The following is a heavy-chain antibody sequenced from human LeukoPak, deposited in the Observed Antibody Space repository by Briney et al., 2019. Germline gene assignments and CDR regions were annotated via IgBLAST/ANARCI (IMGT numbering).Heavy chain of an antibody. CDR2: ISAYNGKT. Sequence: ASVKVSCKASGYTFTSYGISWVRQAPGQGLEWMGWISAYNGKTDYAQKLQGRVTMTTDTSTSTAYMELRSLRSDDTAVYYCARVLYPGIAAAAPGYWGQGTLVTVSS. V-gene: IGHV1-18*01. J-gene: IGHJ4*02. CDR1: GYTFTSYG. CDR3: ARVLYPGIAAAAPGY. D-gene: IGHD6-13*01.